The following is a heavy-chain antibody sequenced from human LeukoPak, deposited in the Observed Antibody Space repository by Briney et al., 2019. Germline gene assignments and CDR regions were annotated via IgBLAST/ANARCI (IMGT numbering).Heavy chain of an antibody. D-gene: IGHD6-13*01. CDR2: IYYSGST. J-gene: IGHJ5*02. CDR1: GESLSRYY. V-gene: IGHV4-39*07. CDR3: ARIDSNSGGDH. Sequence: PSETLSLTCAVYGESLSRYYWSWIRQPPGKGLEWVGSIYYSGSTYYNPSLKSRVTISVDMSKNQFSLKLTSVTAADSAIYYCARIDSNSGGDHWGQGTLVTVSP.